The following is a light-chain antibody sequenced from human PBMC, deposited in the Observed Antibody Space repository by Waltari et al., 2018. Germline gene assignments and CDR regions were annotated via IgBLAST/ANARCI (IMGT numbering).Light chain of an antibody. V-gene: IGLV1-44*01. J-gene: IGLJ3*02. Sequence: QSVLTQSPSASGTPGQRATISCSGSDSNIGGNFVHWYQQFPGTAPKLLIHRDNQRPSWVPDLFSGSKSGTSSSLAISGLQSEDEALYFCAVWDDSLNGWVFGGGTKVTVL. CDR1: DSNIGGNF. CDR2: RDN. CDR3: AVWDDSLNGWV.